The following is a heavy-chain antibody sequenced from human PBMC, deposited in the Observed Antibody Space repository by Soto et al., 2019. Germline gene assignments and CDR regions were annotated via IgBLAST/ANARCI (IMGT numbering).Heavy chain of an antibody. Sequence: PSETLSLTCAVSGGSISSGGYSWSWIRQPPGKGLEWIGYIYHSGSTYYNPSLKSRVTISVDRSKNQFSLKLSSVTAADTAVYYCARSPYYDSSGSTIGPVDYWGQGTLVTVSS. V-gene: IGHV4-30-2*01. CDR2: IYHSGST. J-gene: IGHJ4*02. CDR1: GGSISSGGYS. D-gene: IGHD3-22*01. CDR3: ARSPYYDSSGSTIGPVDY.